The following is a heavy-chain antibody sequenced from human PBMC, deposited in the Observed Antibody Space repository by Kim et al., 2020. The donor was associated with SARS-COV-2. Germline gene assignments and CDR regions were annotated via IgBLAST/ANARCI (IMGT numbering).Heavy chain of an antibody. CDR2: ISRDGGEI. D-gene: IGHD6-19*01. V-gene: IGHV3-43*02. Sequence: GGSLRLSCAASGFNFDDYARHWGRQGPGKGLEWVSLISRDGGEIKYADSVEGRFTISRDNSKKSVYLQMNSLRSEDTALYYCARGHQWLIKNWGQGTQVTVSS. J-gene: IGHJ4*02. CDR3: ARGHQWLIKN. CDR1: GFNFDDYA.